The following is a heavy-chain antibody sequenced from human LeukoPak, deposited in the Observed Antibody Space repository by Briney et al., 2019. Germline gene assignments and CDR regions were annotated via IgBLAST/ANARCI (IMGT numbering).Heavy chain of an antibody. J-gene: IGHJ4*02. Sequence: GGXLRLSCAASGFTFSSYGIHWVRQAPGKGLEWVTVISYDESKKYYADSVKGRFTISRDNSKNTVYLQMNSLRAEDTAVYYCANTYYAFWSGSFWGQGTLVTVSS. CDR2: ISYDESKK. D-gene: IGHD3-3*01. V-gene: IGHV3-30-3*01. CDR3: ANTYYAFWSGSF. CDR1: GFTFSSYG.